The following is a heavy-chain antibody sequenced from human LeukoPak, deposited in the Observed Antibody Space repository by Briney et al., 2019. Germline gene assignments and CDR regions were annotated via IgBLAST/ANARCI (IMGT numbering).Heavy chain of an antibody. V-gene: IGHV1-58*01. CDR1: GFTFTSSA. D-gene: IGHD2-15*01. Sequence: GASVKVSCKASGFTFTSSAVQWVRQARGQRLEWIGWIVVGSGNINYAQKIQERVTITRDMSTSTAYMELSSLRSEDTAVYYCAAFPAGGYCSGGSCRRWFDPWGQGTLVTVSS. CDR3: AAFPAGGYCSGGSCRRWFDP. J-gene: IGHJ5*02. CDR2: IVVGSGNI.